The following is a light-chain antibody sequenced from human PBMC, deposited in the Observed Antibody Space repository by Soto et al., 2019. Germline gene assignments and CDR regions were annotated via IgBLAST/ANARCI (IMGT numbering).Light chain of an antibody. CDR2: GAS. V-gene: IGKV3-20*01. CDR1: QSVSSSY. CDR3: HQYDSSPLT. J-gene: IGKJ4*01. Sequence: EIVLTQSPGTLSLSPGERATLSCRASQSVSSSYLAWYQQQPGQAPRLLIYGASSRATGIPDTFSRSGSATDYTLTISRLEPEDFAAYYYHQYDSSPLTFGGGTKVEIK.